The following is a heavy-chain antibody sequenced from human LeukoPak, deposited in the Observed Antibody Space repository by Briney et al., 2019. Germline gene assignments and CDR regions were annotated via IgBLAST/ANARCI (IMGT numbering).Heavy chain of an antibody. J-gene: IGHJ2*01. CDR1: GGSISSGGYY. CDR3: ARGYDGSGYYYRNWYFDL. V-gene: IGHV4-61*02. CDR2: MYTSGNT. D-gene: IGHD3-22*01. Sequence: SETLSLTCTVSGGSISSGGYYWSWIRQPAGKGLEWIGRMYTSGNTNYNPSLKSRATISVDTSKNQFSLKLSSVTAAGTAVYYCARGYDGSGYYYRNWYFDLWGRGTLVTVSS.